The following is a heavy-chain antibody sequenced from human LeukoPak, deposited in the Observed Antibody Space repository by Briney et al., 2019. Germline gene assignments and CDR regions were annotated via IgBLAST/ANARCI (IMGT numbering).Heavy chain of an antibody. V-gene: IGHV3-7*01. CDR3: ARDER. CDR2: IKEDGTEK. J-gene: IGHJ4*02. Sequence: GGSLRLSYAASGFTFSSSWMSWVRQAPGKGLEWVANIKEDGTEKYYVDSVNGRFTISRDNAKNSLYLHMNSLRAEDTAVYYCARDERWGQGTLVTVSS. CDR1: GFTFSSSW.